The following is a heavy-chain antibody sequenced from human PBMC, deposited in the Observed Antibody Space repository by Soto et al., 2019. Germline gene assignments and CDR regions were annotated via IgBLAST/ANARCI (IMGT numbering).Heavy chain of an antibody. V-gene: IGHV3-64D*06. Sequence: GGSLRLSCSACGFRFGACAMLWVRQAPGKGLEYVSSISGNGGSTFYADSVKGRFTISRENSKNTLYIQMTSLRTDDTAIYYCVKDDRFYYESSGYYYGVWGQGT. CDR2: ISGNGGST. CDR3: VKDDRFYYESSGYYYGV. CDR1: GFRFGACA. D-gene: IGHD3-22*01. J-gene: IGHJ4*02.